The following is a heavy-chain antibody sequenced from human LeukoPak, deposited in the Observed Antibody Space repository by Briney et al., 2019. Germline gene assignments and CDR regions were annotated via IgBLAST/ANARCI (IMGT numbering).Heavy chain of an antibody. J-gene: IGHJ6*02. Sequence: GGSLRLSCAASGFTFSSYAMHWVRQAPGKGLEWVAVISYDGSNKYYADSVKGRFTISRDNSKNTLYLQMSSLRAEDTAVYYCARVGIVVVTYGMDVWGQGTTVTVSS. CDR1: GFTFSSYA. CDR3: ARVGIVVVTYGMDV. V-gene: IGHV3-30-3*01. CDR2: ISYDGSNK. D-gene: IGHD2-21*02.